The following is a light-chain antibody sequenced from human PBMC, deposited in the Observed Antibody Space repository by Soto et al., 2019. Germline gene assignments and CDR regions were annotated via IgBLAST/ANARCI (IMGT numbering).Light chain of an antibody. Sequence: QSALTQPASVSGSPGQSITISCTGTSSDVGGYNYVSWYQQHPGKAPKLMIYDVSNRPSGVSNRFSGSKSGNTASLTISGLQAGEGGYYFRRLYKSSSTLLYVLGTGTKVTVL. J-gene: IGLJ1*01. CDR1: SSDVGGYNY. CDR3: RLYKSSSTLLYV. CDR2: DVS. V-gene: IGLV2-14*01.